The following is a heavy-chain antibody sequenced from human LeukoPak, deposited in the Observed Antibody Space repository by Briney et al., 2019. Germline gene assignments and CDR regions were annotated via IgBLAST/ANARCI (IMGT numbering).Heavy chain of an antibody. Sequence: SETLSLTCTVSGGSISSSSYYWGWIRQPPGKGLEWIGSIYYSGSTYYNPSLKSRVTISVDTSKNQFSLKLSSVTAADTAVYYCATVYGDYVFFHWGQGTLVTVSS. CDR2: IYYSGST. J-gene: IGHJ4*02. D-gene: IGHD4-17*01. CDR3: ATVYGDYVFFH. CDR1: GGSISSSSYY. V-gene: IGHV4-39*01.